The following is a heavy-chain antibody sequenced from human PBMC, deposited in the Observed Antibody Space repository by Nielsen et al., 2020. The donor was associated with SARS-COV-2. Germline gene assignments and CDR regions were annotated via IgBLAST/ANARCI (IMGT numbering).Heavy chain of an antibody. J-gene: IGHJ6*02. CDR2: IKQDGSEK. CDR3: ARDLVVVAAILDTYYYYGMDV. D-gene: IGHD2-15*01. V-gene: IGHV3-7*01. Sequence: IRQPPGKGLEWVANIKQDGSEKYYVDSVKGRFTISRDNAKNSLYLQMNSLRAEDTAVYYCARDLVVVAAILDTYYYYGMDVWGQGTTVTVSS.